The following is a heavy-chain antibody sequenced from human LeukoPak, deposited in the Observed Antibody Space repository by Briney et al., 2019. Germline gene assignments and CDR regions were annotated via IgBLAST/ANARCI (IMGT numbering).Heavy chain of an antibody. Sequence: SETLSLTCTVSGGSISSGGYYWSWIRQPPGKGLEWIGYIYHSGSTYYNPSLKSRVTISVDRSKNQFSLKLSSVTAADTAVYYCAREEVPAHWDYWGQGTLVTVSS. CDR2: IYHSGST. CDR3: AREEVPAHWDY. J-gene: IGHJ4*02. V-gene: IGHV4-30-2*01. D-gene: IGHD2-2*01. CDR1: GGSISSGGYY.